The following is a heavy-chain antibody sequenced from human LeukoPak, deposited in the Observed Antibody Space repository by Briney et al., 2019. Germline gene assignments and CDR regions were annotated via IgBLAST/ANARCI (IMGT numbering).Heavy chain of an antibody. V-gene: IGHV4-61*02. CDR2: IYTTGST. Sequence: SETLPLTCTVSGGSISSGSYYWSWIRQPAGKELEWIGRIYTTGSTNYSPSLKSRVTISADTSKNQFSLKLSSVTAADTAVYYCARRSAAAGPLGYWGQGTLVTVSS. J-gene: IGHJ4*02. CDR3: ARRSAAAGPLGY. D-gene: IGHD6-13*01. CDR1: GGSISSGSYY.